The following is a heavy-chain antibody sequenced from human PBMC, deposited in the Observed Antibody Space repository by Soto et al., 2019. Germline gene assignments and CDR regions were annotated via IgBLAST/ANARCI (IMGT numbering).Heavy chain of an antibody. Sequence: GESLKISCKGSGYSFTGYWICWVRQMPGKGLEWMGIIYPGDSDTRYSPSFQGQVTISADKSISTAYLQWSSLKASDTAMYYCARRGPIYYDSSGYPYGSMDVWGQGTTVTVSS. CDR1: GYSFTGYW. D-gene: IGHD3-22*01. CDR2: IYPGDSDT. J-gene: IGHJ6*02. CDR3: ARRGPIYYDSSGYPYGSMDV. V-gene: IGHV5-51*01.